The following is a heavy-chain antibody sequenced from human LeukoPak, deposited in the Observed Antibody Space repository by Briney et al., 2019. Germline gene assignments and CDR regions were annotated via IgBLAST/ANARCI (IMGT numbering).Heavy chain of an antibody. J-gene: IGHJ4*02. CDR2: IWYDGSNK. Sequence: GRPLRLSCAASGLTFSSYAMHWVRQAPGKGLEWVAVIWYDGSNKYYADSVKGRFTISRDNSKNTLYLQMNSLRAEDTAVYYCARDRDSYFDYWGQGTLVTVSS. CDR3: ARDRDSYFDY. D-gene: IGHD3-10*01. CDR1: GLTFSSYA. V-gene: IGHV3-33*08.